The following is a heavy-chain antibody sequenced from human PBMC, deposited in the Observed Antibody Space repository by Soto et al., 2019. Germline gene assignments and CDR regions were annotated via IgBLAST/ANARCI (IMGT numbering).Heavy chain of an antibody. CDR2: IYYSGST. V-gene: IGHV4-39*01. Sequence: PSETLSLTCTVSGGSISSSSYYWGWIRQPPGKGLEWIGSIYYSGSTYYNPSLKSRVTISVDTSKNQFSLKLSSVTAADTAVYYCTRHVRNYYDSSGYGFDYWGQGTLVTVSS. D-gene: IGHD3-22*01. J-gene: IGHJ4*02. CDR1: GGSISSSSYY. CDR3: TRHVRNYYDSSGYGFDY.